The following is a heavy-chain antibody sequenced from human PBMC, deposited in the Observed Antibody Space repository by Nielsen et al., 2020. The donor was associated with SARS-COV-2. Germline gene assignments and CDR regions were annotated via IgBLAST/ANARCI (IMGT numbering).Heavy chain of an antibody. J-gene: IGHJ4*02. CDR3: ARHPSGPDYFDY. CDR2: IYYSGST. Sequence: ETLSLTCTVSGGSISSSSYYWGWIRQPPGKGLEWIGSIYYSGSTYYNPSLKSRVTISVDTSKNQFSLKLSSVTAADTAVYYCARHPSGPDYFDYWGQGTLVTVSS. V-gene: IGHV4-39*01. CDR1: GGSISSSSYY.